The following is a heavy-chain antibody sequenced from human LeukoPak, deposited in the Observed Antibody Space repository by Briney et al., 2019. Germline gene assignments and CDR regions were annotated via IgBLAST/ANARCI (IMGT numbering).Heavy chain of an antibody. J-gene: IGHJ4*02. CDR2: ISYDGSNK. CDR3: AKDQTPGDSGSYGIDY. CDR1: GFTFSSYG. D-gene: IGHD1-26*01. Sequence: PGGSLRLSCAASGFTFSSYGMHWVRQAPGKGLEWVAVISYDGSNKYYADSVKGRFTISRDNSKNTLYLQMNSLRAEDTAVYYCAKDQTPGDSGSYGIDYWGQGTLVTVSS. V-gene: IGHV3-30*18.